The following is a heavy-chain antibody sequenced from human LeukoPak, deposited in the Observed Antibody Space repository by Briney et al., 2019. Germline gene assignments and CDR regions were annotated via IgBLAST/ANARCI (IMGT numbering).Heavy chain of an antibody. CDR3: ARDPTTYGSGSYYSYFDY. Sequence: GGALRLSCADSVVTSSSYSVSRGRDAPEKGLEWGSSIIITSVYIYYADSVKGGVTISRDDATNSLYLHRSSLRAEDTAVYYCARDPTTYGSGSYYSYFDYSGQGTLVTVSS. D-gene: IGHD3-10*01. J-gene: IGHJ4*02. CDR1: VVTSSSYS. CDR2: IIITSVYI. V-gene: IGHV3-21*01.